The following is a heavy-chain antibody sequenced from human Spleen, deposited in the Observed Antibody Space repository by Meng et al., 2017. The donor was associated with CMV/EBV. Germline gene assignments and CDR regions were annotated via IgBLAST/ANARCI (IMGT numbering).Heavy chain of an antibody. J-gene: IGHJ4*02. CDR3: AKDRYDSSGFDY. Sequence: GGSLRLSCAASGFPFSSYAMSWVRQAPGKGLEWVSAISGSGGSTYYADSVNGRFTISRDNSKNTLYLQMNSLRVEDTAVYYCAKDRYDSSGFDYWGQGTLVTVSS. V-gene: IGHV3-23*01. CDR2: ISGSGGST. CDR1: GFPFSSYA. D-gene: IGHD3-22*01.